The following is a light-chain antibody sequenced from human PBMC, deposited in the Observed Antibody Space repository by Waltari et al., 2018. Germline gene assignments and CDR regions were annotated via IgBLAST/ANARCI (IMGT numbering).Light chain of an antibody. V-gene: IGLV1-44*01. CDR2: SNY. CDR3: AAWDGSLNSRV. CDR1: SSNTGSPG. J-gene: IGLJ3*02. Sequence: QSVLTQPPSASGTPGQRVTIPCSGSSSNTGSPGVNWYQQPPGTAPNLLIYSNYHRPSGVPDRFSGSKSGTSASLAISGLLSEDEADYYCAAWDGSLNSRVFGGGTKLTVL.